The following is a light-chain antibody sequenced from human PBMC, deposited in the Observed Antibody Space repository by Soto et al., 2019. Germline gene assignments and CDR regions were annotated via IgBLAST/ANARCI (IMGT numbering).Light chain of an antibody. Sequence: DIQLTQSPSTLSASIGDRVTITCRASQTISTWLAWYQQRPGKAPKVLIYQASSLKSGVPSRFSGSGSGTEFTFNISSLQTVDFPTYYCQQYNPYSRSFGQGTKVEIK. CDR2: QAS. V-gene: IGKV1-5*03. CDR1: QTISTW. J-gene: IGKJ1*01. CDR3: QQYNPYSRS.